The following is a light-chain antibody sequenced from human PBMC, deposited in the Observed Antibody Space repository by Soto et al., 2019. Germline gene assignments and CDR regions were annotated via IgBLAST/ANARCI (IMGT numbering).Light chain of an antibody. V-gene: IGKV3-20*01. CDR2: GTF. Sequence: EIVLTQSPGTLSLSPGERATLSCRASQTVSSRFLDWYQQKPGQAPRLLIHGTFTRATGIPARFSGSGSGTDFTLTISRLEPEDFAVYYCQRYGTSLTWTFGQGTRWIS. CDR3: QRYGTSLTWT. CDR1: QTVSSRF. J-gene: IGKJ1*01.